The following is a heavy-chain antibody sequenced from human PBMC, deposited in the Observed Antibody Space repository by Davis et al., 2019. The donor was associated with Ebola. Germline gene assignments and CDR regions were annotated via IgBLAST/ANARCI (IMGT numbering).Heavy chain of an antibody. CDR1: GYTFTSYY. V-gene: IGHV1-46*01. D-gene: IGHD5-18*01. CDR3: ARGALRDTAMVTFDY. J-gene: IGHJ4*02. Sequence: ASVKVSCKASGYTFTSYYMHWVRQAPGQGLEWMGIINPSGGSTSYAQKFQGRVTITADESTSTAYMELSSLRSEDTAIYYCARGALRDTAMVTFDYWGQGTLVTVSS. CDR2: INPSGGST.